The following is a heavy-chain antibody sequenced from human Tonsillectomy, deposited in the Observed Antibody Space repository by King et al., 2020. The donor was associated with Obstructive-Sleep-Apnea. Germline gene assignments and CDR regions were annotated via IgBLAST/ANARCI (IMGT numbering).Heavy chain of an antibody. CDR2: IYSGGST. Sequence: VQLVESGGGLVQPGGSLRLSCAASGFTVSSNYMSWVRQAPGKGLEWVSVIYSGGSTYYADSVKGRFTISRDNSKNTLYLQMNSLRAEDTAVYYCARDHSYSSSWNAFAIWGQGTMVTVSS. D-gene: IGHD6-13*01. J-gene: IGHJ3*02. V-gene: IGHV3-66*01. CDR3: ARDHSYSSSWNAFAI. CDR1: GFTVSSNY.